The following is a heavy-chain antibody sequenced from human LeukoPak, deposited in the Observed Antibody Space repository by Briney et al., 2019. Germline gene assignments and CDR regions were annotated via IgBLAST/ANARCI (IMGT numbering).Heavy chain of an antibody. V-gene: IGHV4-34*01. J-gene: IGHJ4*02. Sequence: PSETLSLTCAVYGGSFSGYYWSWTRQPPGKGLEWIGEINHSGSTNYNPSLKSRVTISVDTSKNQFSLKLSSVTAADTAVYYCARGYCSSTSCYDFDYWGQGTLVTVSS. CDR3: ARGYCSSTSCYDFDY. CDR1: GGSFSGYY. CDR2: INHSGST. D-gene: IGHD2-2*01.